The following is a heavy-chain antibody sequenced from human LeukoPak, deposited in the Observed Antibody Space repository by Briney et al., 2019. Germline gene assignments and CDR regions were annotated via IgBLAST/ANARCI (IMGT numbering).Heavy chain of an antibody. CDR3: ARAGDSSGYYPDAFDI. D-gene: IGHD3-22*01. Sequence: ASQTLSLTCTVSGGSISSGGYYWSWIRQHPGKGLEWIGYIYYSGSTYYNPSLKSRVTISVDTSKNQFSLKLSSVTAADTAVYYCARAGDSSGYYPDAFDIWGQGTTVTVSS. CDR2: IYYSGST. CDR1: GGSISSGGYY. V-gene: IGHV4-31*03. J-gene: IGHJ3*02.